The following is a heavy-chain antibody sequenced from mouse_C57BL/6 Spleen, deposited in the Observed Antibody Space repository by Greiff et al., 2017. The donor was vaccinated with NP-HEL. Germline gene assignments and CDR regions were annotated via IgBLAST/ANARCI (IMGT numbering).Heavy chain of an antibody. CDR3: TSLTGTGLDY. Sequence: QVQLKQSGAELVRPGASVTLSCKASGYTFTDYEMHWVKQTPVHGLEWIGAIDPETGGTAYNQKFKGKAILTADKSSSTAYMELRSLTSEDSAVYYGTSLTGTGLDYWGQGTTLTVSS. D-gene: IGHD4-1*01. CDR2: IDPETGGT. J-gene: IGHJ2*01. V-gene: IGHV1-15*01. CDR1: GYTFTDYE.